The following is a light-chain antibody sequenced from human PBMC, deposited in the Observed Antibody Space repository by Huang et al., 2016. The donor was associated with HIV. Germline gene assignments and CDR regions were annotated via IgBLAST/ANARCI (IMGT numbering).Light chain of an antibody. CDR1: HSVSSN. J-gene: IGKJ5*01. Sequence: EIVMTQSPATLSVSPGERATLSCRASHSVSSNLAWYQQKPVQAPRLLIYAAATRATGIPARFSGSGSGTEFTLTISSLQSEDFAVYYCQQYNNWPPEITFGQGTRLEIK. V-gene: IGKV3-15*01. CDR2: AAA. CDR3: QQYNNWPPEIT.